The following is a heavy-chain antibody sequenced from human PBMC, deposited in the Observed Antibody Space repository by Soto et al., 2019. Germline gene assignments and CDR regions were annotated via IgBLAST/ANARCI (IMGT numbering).Heavy chain of an antibody. D-gene: IGHD4-4*01. V-gene: IGHV3-23*01. CDR1: GFTFTNYA. CDR2: SSGSGSGGST. Sequence: EVQLLESGGGLVQPGGSLRLSCAASGFTFTNYAMTWVRQAPGKGLEWVSISSGSGSGGSTNYADSMKGRFTISRVNFKNTLYLQMNSLRVEDTALYYCATDPDDYRNYVFDYWGQGTLVTVSS. J-gene: IGHJ4*02. CDR3: ATDPDDYRNYVFDY.